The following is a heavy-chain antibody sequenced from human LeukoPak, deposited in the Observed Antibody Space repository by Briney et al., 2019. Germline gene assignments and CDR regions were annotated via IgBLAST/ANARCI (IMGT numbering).Heavy chain of an antibody. Sequence: PGGSLRLSCAASGFTFSSYAMSWVRQAPGKGLEWVSAISGSGGSTYYADSVKGRFTISRDNSKNTLYLQMSSLRAEDTAVYYCAKGGYYYDSSGYYGLLDYWGQGTLVTVSS. CDR2: ISGSGGST. CDR1: GFTFSSYA. V-gene: IGHV3-23*01. J-gene: IGHJ4*02. D-gene: IGHD3-22*01. CDR3: AKGGYYYDSSGYYGLLDY.